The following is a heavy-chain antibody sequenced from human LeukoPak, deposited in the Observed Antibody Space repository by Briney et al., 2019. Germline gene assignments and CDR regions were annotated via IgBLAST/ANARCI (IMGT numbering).Heavy chain of an antibody. V-gene: IGHV4-34*01. CDR3: ARGLQWLGACYFDY. J-gene: IGHJ4*02. Sequence: SETLSLTCAVYGGSFSGYYWSWIRQPPGKGLEWIGEINHSGSTNYNPSLKSRVTISVDTSKNQFSLELSSVTAADTAVYYCARGLQWLGACYFDYWGQGTLVTVSS. CDR2: INHSGST. CDR1: GGSFSGYY. D-gene: IGHD3-22*01.